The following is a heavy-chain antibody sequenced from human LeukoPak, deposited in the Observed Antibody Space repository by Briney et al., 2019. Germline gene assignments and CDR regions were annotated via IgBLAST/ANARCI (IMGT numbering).Heavy chain of an antibody. J-gene: IGHJ4*02. V-gene: IGHV1-46*01. Sequence: ASVKVSCKESGYTFTNNYLHWVRLAPGQGLEWMGMIYPRDGSTSYAQNFQGRVTVTRDTSTTTVHMELRGLRSEDTAVYYCARDQEGFDYWGQGTVVTVSS. CDR2: IYPRDGST. CDR1: GYTFTNNY. CDR3: ARDQEGFDY.